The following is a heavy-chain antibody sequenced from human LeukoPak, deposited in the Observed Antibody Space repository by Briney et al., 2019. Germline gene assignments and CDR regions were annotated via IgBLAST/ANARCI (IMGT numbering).Heavy chain of an antibody. CDR2: IYYSGST. Sequence: SETLSLTCTVSGGSISSYYWSWIRKPPGKGLEWIGYIYYSGSTNYNPSLKSRVTISVDTSKNQFSLKLSSVTAADTAVYYCARQSVRGVDYWGQGTLVTVSS. J-gene: IGHJ4*02. D-gene: IGHD3-10*01. V-gene: IGHV4-59*08. CDR1: GGSISSYY. CDR3: ARQSVRGVDY.